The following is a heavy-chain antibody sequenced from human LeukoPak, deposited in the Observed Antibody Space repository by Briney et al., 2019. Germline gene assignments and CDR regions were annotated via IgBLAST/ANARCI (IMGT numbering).Heavy chain of an antibody. CDR3: TKGGVVSGFDY. V-gene: IGHV3-23*01. D-gene: IGHD2-21*01. Sequence: GGSLRLSCAASGFSFGTYAMTWVRQAPGRGLECVATISGSGGNTCYTDSVKGRFTISRDNSVHTLFLQMSSLRAEDTALYYCTKGGVVSGFDYWGRGVLVTVSS. J-gene: IGHJ4*02. CDR1: GFSFGTYA. CDR2: ISGSGGNT.